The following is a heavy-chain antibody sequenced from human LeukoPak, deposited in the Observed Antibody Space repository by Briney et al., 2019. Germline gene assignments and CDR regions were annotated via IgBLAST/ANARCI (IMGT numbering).Heavy chain of an antibody. Sequence: RGGSLRLSCAASGFTFSSYWMSWVRQAPGKGLEWVANIKQDGSVKYYVDSVKGRFTISRDNAKNSLYLQMNSLRAEDTAVYYCANLDFWSGYHLYYWGQGTLVTVSS. CDR2: IKQDGSVK. V-gene: IGHV3-7*01. CDR1: GFTFSSYW. J-gene: IGHJ4*02. D-gene: IGHD3-3*01. CDR3: ANLDFWSGYHLYY.